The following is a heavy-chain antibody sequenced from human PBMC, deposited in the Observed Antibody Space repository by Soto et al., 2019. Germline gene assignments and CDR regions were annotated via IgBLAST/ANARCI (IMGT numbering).Heavy chain of an antibody. J-gene: IGHJ5*02. V-gene: IGHV1-46*01. CDR2: INPSGGST. Sequence: GXSVKVSCKASGYTFTSYYMHWVRQAPVQGLEWMGIINPSGGSTSYAQKFQGRVTMTRDTSTSTVYMELSSLRSEDTAVYYCARDGYYGSGSYYSWFDPWGQGTLVTVSS. D-gene: IGHD3-10*01. CDR1: GYTFTSYY. CDR3: ARDGYYGSGSYYSWFDP.